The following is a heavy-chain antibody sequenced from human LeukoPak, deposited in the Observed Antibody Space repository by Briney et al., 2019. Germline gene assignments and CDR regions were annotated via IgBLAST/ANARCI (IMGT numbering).Heavy chain of an antibody. CDR1: GYTFTGYY. CDR2: INPNSGGT. Sequence: GASVKVSCKASGYTFTGYYMHWVRQAPGQGLEWMGWINPNSGGTNYAQKFQGRVTMTRDTSISTAYMELSRLRSDDTAVYYCARDGITGTTVYYYYYYMDVWGKGTTVTVSS. J-gene: IGHJ6*03. V-gene: IGHV1-2*02. D-gene: IGHD1-7*01. CDR3: ARDGITGTTVYYYYYYMDV.